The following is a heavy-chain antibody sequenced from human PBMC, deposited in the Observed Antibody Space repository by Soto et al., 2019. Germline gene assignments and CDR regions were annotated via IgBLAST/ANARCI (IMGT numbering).Heavy chain of an antibody. J-gene: IGHJ4*02. CDR3: ARGPPLGY. Sequence: SETLSLTCAVSGGSISSGGYSWSWIRQPPGKGLECIGCIYHSGSTYYSPSLKSRVTISVDRSKNQFSLKLSSVTAADTAVYYCARGPPLGYWGQGTLVTVS. V-gene: IGHV4-30-2*01. CDR1: GGSISSGGYS. CDR2: IYHSGST.